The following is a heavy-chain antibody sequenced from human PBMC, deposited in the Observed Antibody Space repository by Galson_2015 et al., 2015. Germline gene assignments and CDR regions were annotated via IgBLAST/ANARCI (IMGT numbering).Heavy chain of an antibody. V-gene: IGHV4-34*01. CDR3: ARGRWTWGRYFDY. CDR1: GGSFSGYY. J-gene: IGHJ4*02. CDR2: INHSGST. D-gene: IGHD4-23*01. Sequence: ETLSLTCAVYGGSFSGYYWSWIRQPPGKGLEWIGEINHSGSTNYNPSLKSRVTISVDTSKNQFSLKLSSVTAADTAVYYCARGRWTWGRYFDYWGQGTLVTVSS.